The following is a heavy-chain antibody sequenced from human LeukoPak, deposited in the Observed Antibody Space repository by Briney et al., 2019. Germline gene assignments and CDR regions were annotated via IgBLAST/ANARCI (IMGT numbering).Heavy chain of an antibody. D-gene: IGHD3-10*01. J-gene: IGHJ4*02. Sequence: QRKGLEWVSSISSSSSYIYYADSVKGRFTISRDNAKNSLYLQMNSLRAEDTAVYYCASGGLMVRGVIRSFDYWGQGTLVTVSS. CDR3: ASGGLMVRGVIRSFDY. CDR2: ISSSSSYI. V-gene: IGHV3-21*01.